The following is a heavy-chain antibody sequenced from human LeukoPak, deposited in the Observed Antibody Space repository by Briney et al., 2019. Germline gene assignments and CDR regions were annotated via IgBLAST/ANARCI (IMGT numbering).Heavy chain of an antibody. CDR2: ISHSGST. CDR1: GFTFSNY. V-gene: IGHV4-34*01. J-gene: IGHJ4*02. D-gene: IGHD6-13*01. Sequence: GSLRLSCAASGFTFSNYWSWIRQPPGKGLEWIGEISHSGSTNYNPSLKSRVTISVDTSKNQFSLKLSSVTAADTAVYYCARGRRAAAFPPYYFDYWGQGTLVTVSS. CDR3: ARGRRAAAFPPYYFDY.